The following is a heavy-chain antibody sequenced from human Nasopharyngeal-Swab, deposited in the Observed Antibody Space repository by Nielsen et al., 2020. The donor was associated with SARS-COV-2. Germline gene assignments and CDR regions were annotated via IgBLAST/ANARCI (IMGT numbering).Heavy chain of an antibody. V-gene: IGHV1-46*01. Sequence: ASVKVSCKASGYTFTNHFIHWVRQAPGQGLEWMGMINPSGSNTGYAQKFRDRVTVTRDTSTSTAYMELRSLRSDDTAVYYCAREGGDFWSGPSDYYYGMDVWGQGTTVTVSS. CDR2: INPSGSNT. CDR3: AREGGDFWSGPSDYYYGMDV. D-gene: IGHD3-3*01. CDR1: GYTFTNHF. J-gene: IGHJ6*02.